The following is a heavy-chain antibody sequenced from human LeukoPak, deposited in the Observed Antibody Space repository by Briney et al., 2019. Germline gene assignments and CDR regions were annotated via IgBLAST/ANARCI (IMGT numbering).Heavy chain of an antibody. CDR1: RGTFSSYA. D-gene: IGHD4-17*01. Sequence: GASVKVSCKASRGTFSSYAVSWVRQAPGQGLEWMGRIIPILGIANYAQKFQGRVTITADKSTSTAYMELSSLRSEDTAVYYCARRPSLYGDYAYYFDYWGQGTMVTVSS. CDR2: IIPILGIA. J-gene: IGHJ4*02. V-gene: IGHV1-69*04. CDR3: ARRPSLYGDYAYYFDY.